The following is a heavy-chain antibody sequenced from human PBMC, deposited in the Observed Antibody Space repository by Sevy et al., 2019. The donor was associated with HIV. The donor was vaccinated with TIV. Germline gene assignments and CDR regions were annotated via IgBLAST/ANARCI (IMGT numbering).Heavy chain of an antibody. J-gene: IGHJ4*02. D-gene: IGHD6-6*01. CDR2: FYHSMST. V-gene: IGHV4-38-2*01. Sequence: SETLSLTCAVSGYSIMSGYYWGWIRHPPGKRLEWIGSFYHSMSTYCNPSLQSRVTISVDTSKNHFSLKLNSVTSADTAVFYGARTSSGSSSQGRDYHFDFWGQGTLVTVSS. CDR1: GYSIMSGYY. CDR3: ARTSSGSSSQGRDYHFDF.